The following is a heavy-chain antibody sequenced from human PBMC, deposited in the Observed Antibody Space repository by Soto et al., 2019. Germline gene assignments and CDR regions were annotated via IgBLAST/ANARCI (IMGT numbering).Heavy chain of an antibody. CDR2: INHSGST. V-gene: IGHV4-34*01. J-gene: IGHJ6*03. Sequence: QVQLQQWGAGLLKPSETLSLTCAVYGGSFSGYYWSWIRQPPGKGLEWIGEINHSGSTNYNPSLKSRVAISVDTSKNQFSLELSSVTAADTAVYYCARVTLGVVVPAAMPFSLNYYYYYMDVWGKGTTVTVSS. CDR3: ARVTLGVVVPAAMPFSLNYYYYYMDV. CDR1: GGSFSGYY. D-gene: IGHD2-2*01.